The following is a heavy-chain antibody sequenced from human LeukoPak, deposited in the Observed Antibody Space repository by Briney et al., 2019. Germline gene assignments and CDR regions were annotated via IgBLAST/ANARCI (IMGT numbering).Heavy chain of an antibody. D-gene: IGHD4-17*01. CDR2: IIPIFGTA. V-gene: IGHV1-69*13. J-gene: IGHJ4*02. CDR1: GYTFTGYY. CDR3: ARDTDDYGDYV. Sequence: ASVKVSCKASGYTFTGYYMHWVRQAPGQGLEWMGGIIPIFGTANYAQKFQGRVTITADESTSTAYMELSSLRSEDTAVYYCARDTDDYGDYVWGQGTLVTVSS.